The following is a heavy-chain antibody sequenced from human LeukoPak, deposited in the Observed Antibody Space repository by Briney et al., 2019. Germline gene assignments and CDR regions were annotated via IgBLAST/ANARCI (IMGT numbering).Heavy chain of an antibody. CDR3: ARHYLRYYYDSSGPFAY. Sequence: SETLSLTCTVSGGSISSYYWSWIRQPPGKGLEWIGYIYYSGSTNYNPSLKSRVTISVDTSKNQFSLKLSSVTAADTAVYYCARHYLRYYYDSSGPFAYWGQGTLVTVSS. J-gene: IGHJ4*02. CDR1: GGSISSYY. CDR2: IYYSGST. V-gene: IGHV4-59*08. D-gene: IGHD3-22*01.